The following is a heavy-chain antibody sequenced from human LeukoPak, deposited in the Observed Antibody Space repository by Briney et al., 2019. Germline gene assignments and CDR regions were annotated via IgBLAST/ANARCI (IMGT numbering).Heavy chain of an antibody. CDR3: ARDNSVGDNAWWFDP. D-gene: IGHD1-26*01. V-gene: IGHV1-46*01. CDR2: INPTGGST. J-gene: IGHJ5*02. Sequence: PLASVKVSCKASRYTFTSYYMHWVRQAPGQGLEWMGLINPTGGSTGYAQKFQGRVTMTRDMSTSTDYMELSSLRSEDTAIYYCARDNSVGDNAWWFDPWGQGTLVTVSS. CDR1: RYTFTSYY.